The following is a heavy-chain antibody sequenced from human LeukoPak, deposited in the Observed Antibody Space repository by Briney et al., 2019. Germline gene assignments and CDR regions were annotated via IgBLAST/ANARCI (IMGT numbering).Heavy chain of an antibody. CDR3: ARFSSQLLKTGGFDP. Sequence: WXGYIFDSENSKYNPSLESRVIISVDTSKDQLSLKLTSVTAADTAVYYCARFSSQLLKTGGFDPWGQGTLVTVFS. CDR2: IFDSENS. J-gene: IGHJ5*02. V-gene: IGHV4-59*01. D-gene: IGHD1-26*01.